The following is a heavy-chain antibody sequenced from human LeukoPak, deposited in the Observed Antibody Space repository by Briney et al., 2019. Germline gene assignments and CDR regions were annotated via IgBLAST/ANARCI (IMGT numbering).Heavy chain of an antibody. Sequence: GGSLRLSCAASGFTFSSYGMHWVRQAPGKGLEWVAFIRYDGSNKYYADSVKGRFTISRDNSKNTLYLQMNSLRAEDTAVYYCAKKRALLLWFANDAFDIWGQGTMVTVSS. J-gene: IGHJ3*02. CDR3: AKKRALLLWFANDAFDI. V-gene: IGHV3-30*02. D-gene: IGHD3-10*01. CDR1: GFTFSSYG. CDR2: IRYDGSNK.